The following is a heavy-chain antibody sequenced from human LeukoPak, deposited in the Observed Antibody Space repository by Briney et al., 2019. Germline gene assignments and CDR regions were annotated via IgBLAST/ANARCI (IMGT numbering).Heavy chain of an antibody. D-gene: IGHD4-11*01. Sequence: SETLSLTCAVSGYSISSGYYWGWIRQPPGKGPEWIGSVFHTGSSYYIPSLKSRVTISVDTSKNQFSLEVSSVTAADAAIYYCARGISTTGHDYWGPGTLVTVSS. J-gene: IGHJ4*02. CDR3: ARGISTTGHDY. CDR2: VFHTGSS. V-gene: IGHV4-38-2*01. CDR1: GYSISSGYY.